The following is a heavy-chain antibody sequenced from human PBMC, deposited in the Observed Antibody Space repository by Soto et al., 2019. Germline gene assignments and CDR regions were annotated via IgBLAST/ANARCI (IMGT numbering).Heavy chain of an antibody. CDR2: ISSSGSTI. CDR3: ASPPPYDSSGRFDY. V-gene: IGHV3-48*03. D-gene: IGHD3-22*01. CDR1: GFTFSSYE. Sequence: LRLSCAASGFTFSSYEMNWVRQAPGKGLEWVSYISSSGSTIYYADSVKGRFTISRDNAKNSLYLQMNSLRAEDTAVYYCASPPPYDSSGRFDYRGQGTLVTVSS. J-gene: IGHJ4*02.